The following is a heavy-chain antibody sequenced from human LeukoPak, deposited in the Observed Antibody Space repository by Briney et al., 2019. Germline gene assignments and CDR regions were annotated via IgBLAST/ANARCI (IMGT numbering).Heavy chain of an antibody. Sequence: PGGSLRLSCAASGFTFSSYAMSWVRQAPGKGLEWVSAISGSGGGTYYADSVKGRFTISRDNSKNTLYLQMNSLRAEDTAVYYCASPYSGSYGLAFDIWGQGTMVTVSS. D-gene: IGHD1-26*01. CDR2: ISGSGGGT. CDR3: ASPYSGSYGLAFDI. CDR1: GFTFSSYA. J-gene: IGHJ3*02. V-gene: IGHV3-23*01.